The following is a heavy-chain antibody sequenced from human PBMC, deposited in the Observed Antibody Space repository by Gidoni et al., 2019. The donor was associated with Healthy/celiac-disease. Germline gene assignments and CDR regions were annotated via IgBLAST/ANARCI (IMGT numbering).Heavy chain of an antibody. CDR1: GFTFSSYA. CDR3: AKSTREWLVPDFDY. CDR2: SSGSGGRT. D-gene: IGHD6-19*01. J-gene: IGHJ4*02. Sequence: EVQLLESGGGLLQPGGSLRLSCAASGFTFSSYALSWVRQAPGKGREWVYASSGSGGRTDYAESVKGRVTISRDNSKNTLYLQMNSLRAEDTAVYYCAKSTREWLVPDFDYWGQGTLVTVSA. V-gene: IGHV3-23*01.